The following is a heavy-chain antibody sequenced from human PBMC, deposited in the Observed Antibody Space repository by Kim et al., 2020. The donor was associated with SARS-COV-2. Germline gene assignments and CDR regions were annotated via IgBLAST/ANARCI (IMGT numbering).Heavy chain of an antibody. D-gene: IGHD4-17*01. Sequence: YYNPSLKSRVTISVKTSKNQFSLKLSSVTAADTAVYYCARRRPLYGDYPHWGQGTLVTVSS. CDR3: ARRRPLYGDYPH. V-gene: IGHV4-39*01. J-gene: IGHJ4*02.